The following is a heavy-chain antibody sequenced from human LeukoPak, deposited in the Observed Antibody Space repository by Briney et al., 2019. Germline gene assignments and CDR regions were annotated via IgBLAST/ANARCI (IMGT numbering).Heavy chain of an antibody. CDR1: GGSISNYY. V-gene: IGHV4-59*08. CDR2: ISYSGNT. CDR3: ARWGYNEAFDY. D-gene: IGHD5-12*01. J-gene: IGHJ4*02. Sequence: SETLSLTCTVSGGSISNYYWSWIRQPPGKELEWIGYISYSGNTDSNPSLKSRVTISVDTSKNQFSLKLSSVTAADTAVYYCARWGYNEAFDYWGQGTLVTVSS.